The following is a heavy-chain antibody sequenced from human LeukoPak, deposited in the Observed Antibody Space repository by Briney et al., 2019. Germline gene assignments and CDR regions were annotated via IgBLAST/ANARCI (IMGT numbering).Heavy chain of an antibody. V-gene: IGHV4-34*01. Sequence: SETLSLTCAVYGGSFSGYYWSWIRQPPGKGLEWIGEINHSGSTNYNPSLKSRVAISVDRSKNQFSLKLSSVTAADTAVYYCARGTSPGAIYYYYGMDVWGQGTTVTVSS. CDR1: GGSFSGYY. J-gene: IGHJ6*02. CDR3: ARGTSPGAIYYYYGMDV. CDR2: INHSGST. D-gene: IGHD7-27*01.